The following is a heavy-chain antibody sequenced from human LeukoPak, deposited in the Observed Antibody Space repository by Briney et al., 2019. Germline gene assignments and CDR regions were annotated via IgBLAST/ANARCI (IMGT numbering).Heavy chain of an antibody. V-gene: IGHV4-59*01. CDR1: GGSINNYY. CDR2: IYYSGFT. Sequence: SETLSLTCTVSGGSINNYYWSWIRQPRGKGMEDIGHIYYSGFTNYNPSLKSRVTMSVDTPKNQFSLKLSSVTAADTAVYYCARYGSSSLRAGYYYYMDVWGKGTTVTVSS. CDR3: ARYGSSSLRAGYYYYMDV. J-gene: IGHJ6*03. D-gene: IGHD6-6*01.